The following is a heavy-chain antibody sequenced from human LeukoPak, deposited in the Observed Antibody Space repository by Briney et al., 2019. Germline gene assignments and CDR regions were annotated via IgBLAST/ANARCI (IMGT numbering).Heavy chain of an antibody. D-gene: IGHD3-3*01. J-gene: IGHJ4*02. CDR2: FDPEDGET. CDR1: GYTLTELS. V-gene: IGHV1-24*01. Sequence: ASVKVSCKVSGYTLTELSMHWVRQAPGKGLEWMGGFDPEDGETIYAQKFQGRVTMTRDTSTSTVYMELSSLRSEDTAVYYCARGDFWSGYYYFDYWGQGTLVTVSS. CDR3: ARGDFWSGYYYFDY.